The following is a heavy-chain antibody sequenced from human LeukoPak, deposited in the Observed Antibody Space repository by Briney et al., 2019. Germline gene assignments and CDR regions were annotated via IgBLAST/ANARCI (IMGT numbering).Heavy chain of an antibody. V-gene: IGHV4-39*02. CDR3: ARDYLRYYDSSGYYYDAFDI. CDR2: IYYSGNT. Sequence: PSETLSLTCTVSGDSISTSNSYWGWIRQPPGKGLEWIGSIYYSGNTYYNASLKSRVTISVDTSKNQFSLKLSSVTAADTAVYYCARDYLRYYDSSGYYYDAFDIWGQGTMVTVSS. CDR1: GDSISTSNSY. J-gene: IGHJ3*02. D-gene: IGHD3-22*01.